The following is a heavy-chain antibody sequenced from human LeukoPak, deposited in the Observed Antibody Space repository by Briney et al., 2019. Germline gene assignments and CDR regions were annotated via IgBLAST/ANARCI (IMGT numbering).Heavy chain of an antibody. CDR1: GFTFYDYA. Sequence: GRSLRLSCAASGFTFYDYAMHWVRQAPGKGLEWVSGINWNSGNIGYADSVKGRFTISRDNAKNSLYLQMNSLRAEDTALYYCAIAPTMVRGVIISYWGQGTLVTVSS. V-gene: IGHV3-9*01. CDR2: INWNSGNI. J-gene: IGHJ4*02. CDR3: AIAPTMVRGVIISY. D-gene: IGHD3-10*01.